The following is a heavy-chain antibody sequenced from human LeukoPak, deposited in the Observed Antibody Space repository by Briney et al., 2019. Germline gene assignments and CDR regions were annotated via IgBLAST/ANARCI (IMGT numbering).Heavy chain of an antibody. D-gene: IGHD3-22*01. CDR2: ISSGGSTI. Sequence: GGSLRLSCAASGFTFSSYAMHWVRQAPGKGLEWVAYISSGGSTIYYGDSVKGRFTISRENAKNSLYLQMNSQRAEDTAVYYCARRAYDDRGYFDYWGQGTLVTVSS. CDR1: GFTFSSYA. V-gene: IGHV3-48*03. CDR3: ARRAYDDRGYFDY. J-gene: IGHJ4*02.